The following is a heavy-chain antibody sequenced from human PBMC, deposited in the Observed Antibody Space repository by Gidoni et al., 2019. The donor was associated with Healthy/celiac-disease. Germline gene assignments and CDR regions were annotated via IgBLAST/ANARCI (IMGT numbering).Heavy chain of an antibody. Sequence: QVQLVQSGAEVKKPGASVKVSCKASGYTFTSYYMHWVRQAPGQGLEWMGIINPSGGSTSCAQKFQGRVTMTRDTSTSTVYMELSSLRSEDTAVYYCARDRGGGYCSSTSCYTRYNWFDPWGQGTLVTVSS. J-gene: IGHJ5*02. CDR1: GYTFTSYY. V-gene: IGHV1-46*01. D-gene: IGHD2-2*02. CDR3: ARDRGGGYCSSTSCYTRYNWFDP. CDR2: INPSGGST.